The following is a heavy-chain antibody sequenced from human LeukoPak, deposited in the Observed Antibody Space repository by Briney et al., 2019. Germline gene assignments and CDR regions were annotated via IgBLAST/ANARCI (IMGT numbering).Heavy chain of an antibody. CDR1: GYTFTSYG. CDR3: ASCDHTDYNYYYYMDV. Sequence: ASVKVSCKASGYTFTSYGISWVRQAPGQGLEWMGGIIPIFGTANYAQKFQGRVTITADESTSTAYMELSSLRSEDTAVYYCASCDHTDYNYYYYMDVWGKGTTVTVSS. CDR2: IIPIFGTA. V-gene: IGHV1-69*13. J-gene: IGHJ6*03.